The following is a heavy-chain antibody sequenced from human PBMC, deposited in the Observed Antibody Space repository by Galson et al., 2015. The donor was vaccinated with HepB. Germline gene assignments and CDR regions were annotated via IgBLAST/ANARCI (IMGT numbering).Heavy chain of an antibody. CDR2: IWYDGSSK. Sequence: SLRLSCAASGFTFSSYGMHWVRQAPGKGLEWVAVIWYDGSSKYYADSVKGRFTISRDNSKNTLYLQMNSLRAEDTAVYYCARDDPYSSSSLDYWGQGTLVTVSS. CDR1: GFTFSSYG. V-gene: IGHV3-33*01. CDR3: ARDDPYSSSSLDY. J-gene: IGHJ4*02. D-gene: IGHD6-6*01.